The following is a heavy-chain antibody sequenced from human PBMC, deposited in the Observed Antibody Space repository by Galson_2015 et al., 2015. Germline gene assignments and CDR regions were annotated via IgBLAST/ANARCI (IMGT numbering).Heavy chain of an antibody. D-gene: IGHD3-16*01. V-gene: IGHV3-53*01. J-gene: IGHJ3*02. Sequence: SLRLSCAASGFTVSSNYMSWVRQAPGKGLEWVSVIYSGGSTYYADSVKGRFTISRDNSKNTLYLQMNSLRAEDTAVYYCARARKGRGTLDAFDIWGQGTMVTVSS. CDR1: GFTVSSNY. CDR2: IYSGGST. CDR3: ARARKGRGTLDAFDI.